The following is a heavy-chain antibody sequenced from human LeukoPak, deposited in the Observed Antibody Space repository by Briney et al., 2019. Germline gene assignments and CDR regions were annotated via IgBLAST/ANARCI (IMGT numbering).Heavy chain of an antibody. CDR3: ARGQWELLGGYYFDY. CDR1: GYTFTSYD. CDR2: MNPNSGNT. Sequence: EASVKVSCKASGYTFTSYDINWVRQATGQGLEWMGWMNPNSGNTGYAQKFQGRVTMTRNTSISTAYMELSSPRSEDTAVYYCARGQWELLGGYYFDYWGQGTLVTVSS. V-gene: IGHV1-8*01. J-gene: IGHJ4*02. D-gene: IGHD1-26*01.